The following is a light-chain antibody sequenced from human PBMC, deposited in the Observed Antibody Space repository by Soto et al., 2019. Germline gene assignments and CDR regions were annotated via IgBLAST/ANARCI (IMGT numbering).Light chain of an antibody. J-gene: IGLJ1*01. V-gene: IGLV2-8*01. Sequence: QSALTQPPSASGSPGQSVTISCTGTSSDVGGYNYVSWYQQHPGRAPKLMIYEVSKRPSGVPDRFSGSKSGNTASLTVSGLQNEDEADYYCSSYAGSNNQVFGTGTKVTV. CDR1: SSDVGGYNY. CDR2: EVS. CDR3: SSYAGSNNQV.